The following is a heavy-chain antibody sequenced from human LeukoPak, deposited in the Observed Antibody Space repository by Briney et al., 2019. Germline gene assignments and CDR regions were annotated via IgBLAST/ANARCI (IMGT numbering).Heavy chain of an antibody. CDR3: ARDWTYDFWSGYHKKGLNWFDP. Sequence: PSETLSLTCAVYGGSFSGYYWSWIRQPPGKGLEWIGEINHSGSTNYNPSLKSRVTISVDTSKNQFSLELSSVTAADTAVYYCARDWTYDFWSGYHKKGLNWFDPWGQGTLVTVSS. J-gene: IGHJ5*02. CDR1: GGSFSGYY. CDR2: INHSGST. V-gene: IGHV4-34*01. D-gene: IGHD3-3*01.